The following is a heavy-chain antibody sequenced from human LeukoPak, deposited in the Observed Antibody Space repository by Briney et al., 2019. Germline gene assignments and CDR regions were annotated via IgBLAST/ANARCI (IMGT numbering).Heavy chain of an antibody. Sequence: ASVKVSCKASGYTFTGYYMHWVRQAPGQGLEWMGWINPNSGGTNYAQKFQGRVTMTRDTSISTAYMELSRLRSEDTAVYYCARELNGYNINAFDIWGQGTMVTVSS. V-gene: IGHV1-2*02. CDR3: ARELNGYNINAFDI. J-gene: IGHJ3*02. CDR1: GYTFTGYY. D-gene: IGHD5-24*01. CDR2: INPNSGGT.